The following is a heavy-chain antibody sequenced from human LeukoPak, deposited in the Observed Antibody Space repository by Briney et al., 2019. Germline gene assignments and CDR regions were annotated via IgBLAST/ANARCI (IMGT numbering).Heavy chain of an antibody. D-gene: IGHD6-25*01. CDR3: AREGGFYRPLDY. V-gene: IGHV4-31*03. CDR1: GGSISSGGYY. J-gene: IGHJ4*02. CDR2: IYYSGST. Sequence: SETLSLTCTVSGGSISSGGYYWSWIRQPPGKGLEWIGYIYYSGSTYYNPSLKSRLTMSVDLSENHVSLKLTSVTAADTAVYYCAREGGFYRPLDYSGQGTLVTVSS.